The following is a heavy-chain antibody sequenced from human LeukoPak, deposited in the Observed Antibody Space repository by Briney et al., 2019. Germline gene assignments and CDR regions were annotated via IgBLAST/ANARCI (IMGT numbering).Heavy chain of an antibody. CDR3: VRSWGEDY. V-gene: IGHV3-74*03. D-gene: IGHD3-16*01. CDR1: GFTFSNYW. J-gene: IGHJ4*02. CDR2: IDNAGSIT. Sequence: GGSLRLSCAASGFTFSNYWIHWVRQAPGKGLVWVSRIDNAGSITTYADSVKGRFTISRDNAENTLYLQMNSLRVEDTAVYYCVRSWGEDYWGQGTLVTVSS.